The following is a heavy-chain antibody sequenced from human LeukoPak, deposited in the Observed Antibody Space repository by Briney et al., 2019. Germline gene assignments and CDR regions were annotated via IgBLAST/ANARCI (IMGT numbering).Heavy chain of an antibody. CDR2: INHSGST. CDR1: GGSFSGYY. V-gene: IGHV4-34*01. J-gene: IGHJ3*02. CDR3: ARDRRLRWWSRGAFDI. D-gene: IGHD4-23*01. Sequence: SETLSLTCAVYGGSFSGYYWSWIRQPPGKGLEWIGEINHSGSTNYNPSLKSRVTISVDTSKNQFSLKLSSVTAADTAVYYCARDRRLRWWSRGAFDIWGQGTMVTVSS.